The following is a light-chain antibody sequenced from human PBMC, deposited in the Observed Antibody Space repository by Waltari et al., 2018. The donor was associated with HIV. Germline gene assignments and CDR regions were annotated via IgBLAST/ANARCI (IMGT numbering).Light chain of an antibody. CDR3: QQYYTNPRT. CDR2: WAS. V-gene: IGKV4-1*01. J-gene: IGKJ1*01. Sequence: DIVMTQSPDSLAVSLGERATLNCKSRQSVLYSSNNKNYLAWYQQKPGQPPKLLIYWASTRESGVPDRFSGSGSGTDFTLTISSLQAEDVAVYYCQQYYTNPRTFGQGTKVEIK. CDR1: QSVLYSSNNKNY.